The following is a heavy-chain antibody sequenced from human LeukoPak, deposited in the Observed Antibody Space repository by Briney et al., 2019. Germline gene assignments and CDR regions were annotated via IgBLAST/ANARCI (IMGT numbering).Heavy chain of an antibody. CDR2: IYYSGST. CDR3: ARDRWFGELSHYGMDV. J-gene: IGHJ6*04. D-gene: IGHD3-10*01. Sequence: SETLSLTCTVSGGSISSGDYYWSWIRQPPGKGLEWIGYIYYSGSTYYNPSLKSRVTISVDTSKNQFSLELSSVTAADTAVYYCARDRWFGELSHYGMDVWGKGTTVTVSS. V-gene: IGHV4-30-4*01. CDR1: GGSISSGDYY.